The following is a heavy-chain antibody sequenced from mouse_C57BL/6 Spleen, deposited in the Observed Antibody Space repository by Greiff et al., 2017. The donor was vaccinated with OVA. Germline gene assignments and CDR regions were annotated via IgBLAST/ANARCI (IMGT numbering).Heavy chain of an antibody. J-gene: IGHJ4*01. CDR3: AREGDYGSSSYYYAMDY. V-gene: IGHV3-6*01. CDR1: GYSITSGYY. CDR2: ISYDGSN. Sequence: EVQLVESGPGLVKPSQSLSLTCSVTGYSITSGYYWNWIRQFPGNKLEWMGYISYDGSNNYNPSLKNRISITRDTSKNQFFLKLNSVTTEDTATYYCAREGDYGSSSYYYAMDYWGQGTSVTVSS. D-gene: IGHD1-1*01.